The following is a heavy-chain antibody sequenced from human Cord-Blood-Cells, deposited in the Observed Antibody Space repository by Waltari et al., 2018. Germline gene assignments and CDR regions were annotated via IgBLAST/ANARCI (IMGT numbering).Heavy chain of an antibody. CDR3: AKDFHLGGSSPRVVGRLGPFDY. J-gene: IGHJ4*02. D-gene: IGHD1-26*01. Sequence: QLLESGGGLVQPGGSLRLSCAASGFTFSSYAMSWVRQAPGKGLEWVSAISGSGGSTYYADSVKGRFTISRDNSKNTLYLQMNSLRAEDTAVYYCAKDFHLGGSSPRVVGRLGPFDYWGQGTLVTVSS. V-gene: IGHV3-23*01. CDR1: GFTFSSYA. CDR2: ISGSGGST.